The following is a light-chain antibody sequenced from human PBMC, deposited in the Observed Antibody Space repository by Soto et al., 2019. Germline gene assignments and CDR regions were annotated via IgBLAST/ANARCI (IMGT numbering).Light chain of an antibody. J-gene: IGLJ1*01. CDR1: STDVGGYNY. CDR2: EVS. V-gene: IGLV2-14*01. CDR3: GSYTSTDTPFV. Sequence: QSVLAQPSSVSGSPGQSITISCTGTSTDVGGYNYVSWCQHHPGKGPKLIIYEVSNRPSGVSDRFSGSKSGNKASLIISNLEAEEESDYSCGSYTSTDTPFVFGTGTKVTVL.